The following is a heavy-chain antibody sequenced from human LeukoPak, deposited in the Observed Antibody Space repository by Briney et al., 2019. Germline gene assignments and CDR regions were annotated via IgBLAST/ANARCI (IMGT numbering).Heavy chain of an antibody. J-gene: IGHJ4*02. CDR2: IKQDGTEK. Sequence: GGSLRLSCVVSEFPFNNHWMTWVRQAPGKGLEWVANIKQDGTEKYSVDSVKGRFTISRDNAKNSLYLQMNSVRAEDTAVYYCVRDFRFLDDYWGQGTLVSVSS. CDR3: VRDFRFLDDY. V-gene: IGHV3-7*01. D-gene: IGHD3-3*01. CDR1: EFPFNNHW.